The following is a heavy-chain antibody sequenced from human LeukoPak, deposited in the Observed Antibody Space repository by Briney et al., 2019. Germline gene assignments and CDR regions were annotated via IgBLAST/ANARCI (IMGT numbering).Heavy chain of an antibody. V-gene: IGHV3-11*01. CDR1: GFTFSDYY. D-gene: IGHD3-10*01. Sequence: GGSLRLSCAASGFTFSDYYMSWIRQAPGKGLEWVSYISSSGSTIYYADSVKGRFTISRDNAKNSLCLQMNSLRAEDTAVYYCARDLGITMVRGVIDPGNYFDYWGQGTLVTVSS. J-gene: IGHJ4*02. CDR3: ARDLGITMVRGVIDPGNYFDY. CDR2: ISSSGSTI.